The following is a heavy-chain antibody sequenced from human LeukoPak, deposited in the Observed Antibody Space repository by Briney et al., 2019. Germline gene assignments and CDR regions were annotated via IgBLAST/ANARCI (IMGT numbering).Heavy chain of an antibody. CDR2: INPSGGST. CDR1: GYTFTSYY. CDR3: ARDVLLWLGEEDWFDP. Sequence: ASVKVSCKASGYTFTSYYMHWVRQAPGQGLEWMGIINPSGGSTSYAQKFQGRVTMTRDTSTSTVYMELSSLRSEDTAVYYCARDVLLWLGEEDWFDPWGQGTLVTVSS. D-gene: IGHD3-10*01. V-gene: IGHV1-46*03. J-gene: IGHJ5*02.